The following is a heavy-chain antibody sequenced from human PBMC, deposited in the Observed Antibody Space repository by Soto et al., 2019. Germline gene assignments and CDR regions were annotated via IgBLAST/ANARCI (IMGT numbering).Heavy chain of an antibody. Sequence: GGSLRLSCAVSGFTFSSCTMNWVRQAPGKGLEWVSSISPSSGHIYYADSVKGRFTISRDNAKNSLFLQMNSLRGEDTAVYYCSGCSGGACHKNYGMDVWGQGTTVTV. V-gene: IGHV3-21*06. CDR3: SGCSGGACHKNYGMDV. CDR1: GFTFSSCT. J-gene: IGHJ6*02. D-gene: IGHD2-15*01. CDR2: ISPSSGHI.